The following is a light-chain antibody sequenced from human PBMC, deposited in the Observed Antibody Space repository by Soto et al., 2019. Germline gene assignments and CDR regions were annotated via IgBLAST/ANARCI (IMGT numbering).Light chain of an antibody. Sequence: EIVLAQSPGTLSLSPGERATLSCRATQTVSSDYLAWYQHKPGQSPRLLIYGASSSATGIPDRFSGSGSGTDFTLTISRLEPEDFAVYYCHRYGSSPPYTFGQGNKLEIK. V-gene: IGKV3-20*01. CDR2: GAS. CDR3: HRYGSSPPYT. J-gene: IGKJ2*01. CDR1: QTVSSDY.